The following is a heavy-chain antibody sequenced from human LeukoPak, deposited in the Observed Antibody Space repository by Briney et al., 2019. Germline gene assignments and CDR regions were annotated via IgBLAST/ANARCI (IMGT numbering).Heavy chain of an antibody. D-gene: IGHD3-22*01. CDR2: IIPIFGTA. Sequence: GASVKVSCKASGGTFSSYAISWVRQAPGQGLEWMGGIIPIFGTANYARKFQGRVTITTDESTSTAYMELSSRRSEDTAVYYCARDRYDSSGYFDYWGQGTLVTVSS. CDR1: GGTFSSYA. V-gene: IGHV1-69*05. CDR3: ARDRYDSSGYFDY. J-gene: IGHJ4*02.